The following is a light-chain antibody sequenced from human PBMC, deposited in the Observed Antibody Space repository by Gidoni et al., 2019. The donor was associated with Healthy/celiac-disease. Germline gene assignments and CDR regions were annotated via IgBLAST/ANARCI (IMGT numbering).Light chain of an antibody. J-gene: IGKJ3*01. CDR2: AAS. V-gene: IGKV1-39*01. Sequence: DIQMTQSQSSLSASVGDRVTITCRASQSSSSYLNWYQQKPGKAPKLLLYAASSLQSGVPSRFSGSGSGTDFTLTISSLQPEDFATYYCQQSYSTPLFTFGPGTKVDIK. CDR3: QQSYSTPLFT. CDR1: QSSSSY.